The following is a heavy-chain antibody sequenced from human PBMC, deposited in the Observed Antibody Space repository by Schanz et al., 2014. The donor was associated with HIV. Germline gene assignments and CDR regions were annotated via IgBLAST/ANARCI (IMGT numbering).Heavy chain of an antibody. J-gene: IGHJ3*02. CDR1: AFMFSDHY. CDR2: IRTKAAGYST. V-gene: IGHV3-72*01. D-gene: IGHD4-17*01. Sequence: QLVESGGGLVQPGGSLRLSCAASAFMFSDHYMDWVRQPPGKGLEWLGRIRTKAAGYSTVYAASVRGRFTVSRDDSKNLLYLQMNSLETEDMAVYYCARGDYGNYRGIVGFDMWGQGTMVTVSS. CDR3: ARGDYGNYRGIVGFDM.